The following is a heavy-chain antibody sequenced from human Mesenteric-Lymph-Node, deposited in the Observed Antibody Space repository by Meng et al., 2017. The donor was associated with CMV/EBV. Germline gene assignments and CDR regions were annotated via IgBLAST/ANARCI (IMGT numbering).Heavy chain of an antibody. V-gene: IGHV1-58*01. D-gene: IGHD6-19*01. J-gene: IGHJ6*02. Sequence: SVKVSCKTSGFTFSISAVQWVRQARGQSLEWIGWIVVASGNTNYAQKFQERVTITRDMSTNTAYMEVSSLRFDDTAVYYCTAGEQSYSSGWRGIYYSYGMDVWGQGTTVTVSS. CDR3: TAGEQSYSSGWRGIYYSYGMDV. CDR2: IVVASGNT. CDR1: GFTFSISA.